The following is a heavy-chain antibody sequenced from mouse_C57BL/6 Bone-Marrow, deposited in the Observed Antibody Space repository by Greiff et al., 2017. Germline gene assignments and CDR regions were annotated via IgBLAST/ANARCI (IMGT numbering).Heavy chain of an antibody. V-gene: IGHV5-4*01. CDR3: AREGPYPDY. J-gene: IGHJ2*01. Sequence: EVKRVESGGGLVKPGGSLKLSCAASGFTFSSYAMSWVRQTPEKRLEWVATISDGGSYTYYPDNVKGGFTISRDNAKNNLYLQMSHLKSEDTAMYYCAREGPYPDYWGQGTTLTVSS. CDR2: ISDGGSYT. CDR1: GFTFSSYA. D-gene: IGHD2-10*01.